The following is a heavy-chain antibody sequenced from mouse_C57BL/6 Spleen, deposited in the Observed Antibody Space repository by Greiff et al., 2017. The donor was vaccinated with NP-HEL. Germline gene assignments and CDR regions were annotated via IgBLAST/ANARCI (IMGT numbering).Heavy chain of an antibody. CDR2: IDPSDSYT. CDR3: ARDLTGRGAFDY. D-gene: IGHD4-1*01. J-gene: IGHJ2*01. V-gene: IGHV1-59*01. CDR1: GYTFTSYW. Sequence: QVQLQQPGAELVRPGTSVKLSCKASGYTFTSYWMHWVKQRPGQGLEWIGVIDPSDSYTNYNQKFKGKATLTVDTSSSTAYMQLSSLTSEDSAVYYCARDLTGRGAFDYWGQGTTLTVSS.